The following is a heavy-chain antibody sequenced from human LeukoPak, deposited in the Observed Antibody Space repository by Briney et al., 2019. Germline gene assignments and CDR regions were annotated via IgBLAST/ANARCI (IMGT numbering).Heavy chain of an antibody. CDR2: IGTAGDT. Sequence: GGPLRLSCVASGFTFSSYDMHWVRQATGKGLEWVSAIGTAGDTYYPGSVKGRFTISRENAKNSLYLQMNSLRAGDTAVYYCARVKYYYDSSGYYDYWGQGTLVTVSS. CDR1: GFTFSSYD. J-gene: IGHJ4*02. V-gene: IGHV3-13*01. D-gene: IGHD3-22*01. CDR3: ARVKYYYDSSGYYDY.